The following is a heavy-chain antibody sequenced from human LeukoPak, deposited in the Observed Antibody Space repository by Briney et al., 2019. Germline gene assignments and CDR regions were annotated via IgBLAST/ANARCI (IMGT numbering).Heavy chain of an antibody. CDR2: ISWNSGTI. D-gene: IGHD3-10*01. CDR1: GFSFDDYA. V-gene: IGHV3-9*01. Sequence: GGSLRLSCAASGFSFDDYAMHWVRQAPGKGLEWVSGISWNSGTIGYADSVKGRFTISRDNAKNSLYLQMNSLRAEATALYYCAKGSGFFLPATSDYWGQGTLVIVSS. J-gene: IGHJ4*02. CDR3: AKGSGFFLPATSDY.